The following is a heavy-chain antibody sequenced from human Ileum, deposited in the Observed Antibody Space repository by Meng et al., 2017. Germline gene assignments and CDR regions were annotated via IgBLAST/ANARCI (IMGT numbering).Heavy chain of an antibody. V-gene: IGHV4-4*02. Sequence: GQRQEPGPGLVKPSGTLSLTSAVSGGSISSSNGWSWVRQPPGKGLEWIGEIYHSGSTNYNPSLKSRVTISVDKSKNQFSLKLSSVTAADTAVYYCASLRYNWNYSADYWGQGTLVTVSS. CDR3: ASLRYNWNYSADY. D-gene: IGHD1-7*01. J-gene: IGHJ4*02. CDR2: IYHSGST. CDR1: GGSISSSNG.